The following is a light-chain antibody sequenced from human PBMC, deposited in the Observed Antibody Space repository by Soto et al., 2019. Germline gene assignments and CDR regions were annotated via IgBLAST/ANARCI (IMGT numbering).Light chain of an antibody. CDR3: QQSYSTPRT. V-gene: IGKV1-5*03. Sequence: DIQMTQSPSTLSASVGDRVTITCRASQSISNWLAWYQQKPGKAPNLLIYKASSLESGVPSRFSGSGSGTEFTLTISSLQTEDFATYYCQQSYSTPRTFGQGTKVEIK. CDR1: QSISNW. J-gene: IGKJ1*01. CDR2: KAS.